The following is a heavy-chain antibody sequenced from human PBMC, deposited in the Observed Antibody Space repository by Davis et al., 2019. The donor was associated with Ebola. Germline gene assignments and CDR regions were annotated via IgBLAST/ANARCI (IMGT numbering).Heavy chain of an antibody. D-gene: IGHD3-3*01. CDR3: AGGTIFGVVMGY. V-gene: IGHV3-11*04. Sequence: GESLKISCAASGFTFSDYYMSWIRQAPGKGLEWVSAISGSGGSTYYADSVKGRFTISRDNAKNTLYLQMNSLRAEDTAVYYCAGGTIFGVVMGYWGQGTLVTVSS. J-gene: IGHJ4*02. CDR2: ISGSGGST. CDR1: GFTFSDYY.